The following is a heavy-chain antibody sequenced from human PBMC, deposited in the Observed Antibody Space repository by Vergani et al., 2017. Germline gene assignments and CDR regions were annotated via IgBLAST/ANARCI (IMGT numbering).Heavy chain of an antibody. CDR3: ARELIVGATSVDN. CDR2: IYYSGST. Sequence: QVQLQESGPGLVKPSQTLSLTCTVSGGSISSNHYYWSWIRQPPGTGLEWIGYIYYSGSTYYNPSLKSRVTISVDTSKNQFFLKLNSVTAADSAVYYCARELIVGATSVDNWGQGTLVTVSS. D-gene: IGHD1-26*01. CDR1: GGSISSNHYY. J-gene: IGHJ4*02. V-gene: IGHV4-30-4*08.